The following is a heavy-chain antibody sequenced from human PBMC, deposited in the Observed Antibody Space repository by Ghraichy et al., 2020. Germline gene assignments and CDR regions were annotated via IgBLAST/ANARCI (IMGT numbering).Heavy chain of an antibody. CDR2: ISAYNGNT. Sequence: ASVKVSCKASGYTFTSYGISWVRQAPGQGLEWMGWISAYNGNTNYAQKLQGRVTMTTDTSTSTAYMELRSLRSDDTAVYYCARTGSYVDFWSGHYYYGMDVWGQGTTVTVSS. CDR3: ARTGSYVDFWSGHYYYGMDV. V-gene: IGHV1-18*01. CDR1: GYTFTSYG. D-gene: IGHD3-3*01. J-gene: IGHJ6*02.